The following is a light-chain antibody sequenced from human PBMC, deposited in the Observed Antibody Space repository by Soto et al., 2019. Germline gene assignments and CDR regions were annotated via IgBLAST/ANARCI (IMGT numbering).Light chain of an antibody. J-gene: IGKJ2*01. CDR3: QQSYSTPYT. CDR1: QSISSY. CDR2: AAS. Sequence: DIQMTQSPSSLSASVGDRVTITCRASQSISSYLNWYQQKPGKAPKLLIYAASSLQSGVPSRFSGCGSGTYFTLTISSLQPEDFATYYCQQSYSTPYTFGQGTKLEIK. V-gene: IGKV1-39*01.